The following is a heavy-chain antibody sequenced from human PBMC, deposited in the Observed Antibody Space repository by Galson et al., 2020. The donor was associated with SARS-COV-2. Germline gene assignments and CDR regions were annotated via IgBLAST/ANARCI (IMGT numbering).Heavy chain of an antibody. V-gene: IGHV3-48*01. CDR3: ARGQNYYDSSGYYGPYYFDY. CDR1: GFTFSSYS. D-gene: IGHD3-22*01. J-gene: IGHJ4*02. CDR2: ISSSSSTI. Sequence: GGSLRLSCAASGFTFSSYSMNWVRQAPGKGLEWVSYISSSSSTIYYADSVKGRFTISRDNAKNSLYLQMNSLRAEDTAVYYCARGQNYYDSSGYYGPYYFDYWGQGTLVTVSS.